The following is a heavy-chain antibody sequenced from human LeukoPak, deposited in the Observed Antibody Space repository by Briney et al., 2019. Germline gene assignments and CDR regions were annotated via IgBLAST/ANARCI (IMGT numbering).Heavy chain of an antibody. CDR2: IYHSGST. J-gene: IGHJ5*02. Sequence: ASETLSLTCAVSGGSISSGGYSWSWIRQPPGKGLEWIGYIYHSGSTYYKPSLKSRVTISVDRSKNQFPLKLSSVTAADTAVYYCARVVGGRVTWFDPWGQGTLVTVSS. CDR1: GGSISSGGYS. V-gene: IGHV4-30-2*01. CDR3: ARVVGGRVTWFDP. D-gene: IGHD1-26*01.